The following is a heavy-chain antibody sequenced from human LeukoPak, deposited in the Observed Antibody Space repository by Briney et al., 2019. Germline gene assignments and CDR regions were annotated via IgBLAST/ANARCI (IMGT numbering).Heavy chain of an antibody. J-gene: IGHJ5*02. V-gene: IGHV3-66*01. D-gene: IGHD6-13*01. CDR2: IYSGGAT. CDR3: ARDPPAVAAGTYA. Sequence: GGSLRLSCAASGVTVGNNYMIWVRQAPGKGLEWVSRIYSGGATNYADSVKGRFTISRDSSKNTLFLQMNSLRVEDTAIYYCARDPPAVAAGTYAWGQGTLVTVSS. CDR1: GVTVGNNY.